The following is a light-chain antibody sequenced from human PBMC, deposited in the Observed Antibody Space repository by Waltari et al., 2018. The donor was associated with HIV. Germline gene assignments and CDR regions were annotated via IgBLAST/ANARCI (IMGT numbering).Light chain of an antibody. Sequence: SFDLLQPPSVSVSPGQTAAITCSGSTLGINYPCWFQQKPGQSPVLVISQDSKRPSGIPERFSGSKSGNTATLTITGTQAMDEADCYCHSWDTNNVQVFGGGTKLTVL. V-gene: IGLV3-1*01. CDR2: QDS. CDR1: TLGINY. J-gene: IGLJ3*02. CDR3: HSWDTNNVQV.